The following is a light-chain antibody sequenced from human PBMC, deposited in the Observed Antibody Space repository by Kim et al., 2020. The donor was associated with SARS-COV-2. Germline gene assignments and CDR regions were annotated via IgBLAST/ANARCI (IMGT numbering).Light chain of an antibody. CDR1: KLGDKY. CDR2: QDS. V-gene: IGLV3-1*01. CDR3: QAWDSSTVWV. J-gene: IGLJ3*02. Sequence: PEQTASISCSGDKLGDKYACWYQQKPGQSPVVVIYQDSKRPSGIPERFSGSNSGNTATLTISGTQGMDEADYYCQAWDSSTVWVFGGGTQLTVL.